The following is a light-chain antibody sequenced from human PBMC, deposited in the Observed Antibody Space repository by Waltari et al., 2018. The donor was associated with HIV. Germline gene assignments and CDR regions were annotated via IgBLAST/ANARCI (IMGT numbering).Light chain of an antibody. CDR1: EGISNS. CDR3: QQYKGYPRT. J-gene: IGKJ1*01. Sequence: DIEMTQSPPSLSGTVGDRVSIPCRPSEGISNSLAGFQQEPGKAPKSLIYAASSLHRGVPSKFSGSGSGTEFTLTISSQQPEDFATYYCQQYKGYPRTFGQGTKVE. CDR2: AAS. V-gene: IGKV1-16*02.